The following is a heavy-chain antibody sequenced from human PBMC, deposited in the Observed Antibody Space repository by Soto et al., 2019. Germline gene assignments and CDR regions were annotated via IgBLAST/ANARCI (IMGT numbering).Heavy chain of an antibody. Sequence: EVQLVESGGDLVQPGGSLRLSCAASGFTFSGHWMHWVRQVPGKGLVWVSRINTDGGSTSYAHSVKGRFTISRDNAKNPPFLQMTGLRVDDTSVYYCAREAGYCSRTSCYRRAFDTWGQGTMVTVSS. V-gene: IGHV3-74*01. D-gene: IGHD2-2*01. CDR1: GFTFSGHW. J-gene: IGHJ3*02. CDR2: INTDGGST. CDR3: AREAGYCSRTSCYRRAFDT.